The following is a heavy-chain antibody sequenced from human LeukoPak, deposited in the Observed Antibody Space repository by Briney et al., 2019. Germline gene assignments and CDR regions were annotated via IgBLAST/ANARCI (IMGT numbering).Heavy chain of an antibody. V-gene: IGHV3-7*04. Sequence: AGGSLRLSCAASGFTFSMYWMSGVRQAPGKGLEWVANIKHDGSEKFYVDSVKGRFIISRDNAKNSLFLQLNSLRDEDTAVYYCARITGIEAAGDYWGQGTLVTVSS. CDR2: IKHDGSEK. D-gene: IGHD6-25*01. CDR1: GFTFSMYW. CDR3: ARITGIEAAGDY. J-gene: IGHJ4*02.